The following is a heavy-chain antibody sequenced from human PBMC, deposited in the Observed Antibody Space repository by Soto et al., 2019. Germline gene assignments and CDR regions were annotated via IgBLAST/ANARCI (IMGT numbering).Heavy chain of an antibody. CDR1: GYTFTSYG. CDR3: ARQEITMVRAFNWFAP. J-gene: IGHJ5*02. D-gene: IGHD3-10*01. CDR2: ISAYNGNT. Sequence: ASVKVSCKASGYTFTSYGISWVRQAPGQGLEWMGWISAYNGNTNYAQKLQGRVTMTTDTSTSTAYMELRSLRSDDTAVYYCARQEITMVRAFNWFAPWGQGTLVTVSS. V-gene: IGHV1-18*01.